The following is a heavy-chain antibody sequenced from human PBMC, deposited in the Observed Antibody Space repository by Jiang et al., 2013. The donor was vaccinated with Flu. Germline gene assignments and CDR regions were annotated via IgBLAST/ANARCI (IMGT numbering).Heavy chain of an antibody. CDR2: ISGSGDTT. D-gene: IGHD6-19*01. J-gene: IGHJ4*02. V-gene: IGHV3-23*01. CDR1: GFTFKNYA. Sequence: SGGGLVQPGGSLRLSCAASGFTFKNYAMSWVRQAPGKGLEWVSAISGSGDTTYYADSVKGRFTISRDNSKNTLYLQMNSLRAEDTAVFYCAKSGVAVAEGDYWGQGTLVTVSS. CDR3: AKSGVAVAEGDY.